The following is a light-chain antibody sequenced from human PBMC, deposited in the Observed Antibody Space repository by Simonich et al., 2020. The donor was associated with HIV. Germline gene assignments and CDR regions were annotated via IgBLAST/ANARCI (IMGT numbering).Light chain of an antibody. CDR1: SLRVYY. J-gene: IGLJ2*01. CDR2: ARD. Sequence: SSELTQDPAVSVALGQTVRITCQGDSLRVYYASWYQQKPGQAPILVIYARDNRPSGIPDRFSGSSSGNTASLTITGAQAEDEADYYCSSRDTSGIHRVFGGGTKVTVL. CDR3: SSRDTSGIHRV. V-gene: IGLV3-19*01.